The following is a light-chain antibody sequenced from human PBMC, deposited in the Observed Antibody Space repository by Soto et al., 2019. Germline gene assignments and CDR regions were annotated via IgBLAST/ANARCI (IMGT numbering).Light chain of an antibody. CDR1: SSDVGGYNY. CDR2: EVS. CDR3: SSYAGSNNPYV. Sequence: QSALTQPPSASGAPGQSVTISCTGTSSDVGGYNYVSWYQQHPGKVPKAMIYEVSKRPSGVPDRFSGSKSGNTASLTVSGLQAEDEADYYCSSYAGSNNPYVFGTGTKVTVL. J-gene: IGLJ1*01. V-gene: IGLV2-8*01.